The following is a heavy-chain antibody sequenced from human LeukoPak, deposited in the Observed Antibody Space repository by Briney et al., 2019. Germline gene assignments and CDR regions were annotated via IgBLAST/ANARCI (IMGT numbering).Heavy chain of an antibody. D-gene: IGHD3-10*01. CDR3: AILRITMVRGVILGWFDS. J-gene: IGHJ5*01. Sequence: ASVKVSCKASGGTFSSYAISWVRQAPGQGLEWMGGIISIFGTANYAQKFQGRVTITTDESTSTAYMELSSLRSEDTAVYYCAILRITMVRGVILGWFDSWGQGTLVTVSS. CDR1: GGTFSSYA. V-gene: IGHV1-69*05. CDR2: IISIFGTA.